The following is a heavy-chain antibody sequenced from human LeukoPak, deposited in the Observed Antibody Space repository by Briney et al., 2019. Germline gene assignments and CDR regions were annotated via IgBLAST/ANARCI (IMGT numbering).Heavy chain of an antibody. Sequence: GGSLRLSCAASGFTFSSYSMNWVRQAPGKGLEWVSSISSSSSYIYSADSVKGRFTISRDNAKNSLYLQMNSLRAEDTAVYYCARDSVAISDYDILTGYYTTQGYWGQGTLVTVSS. D-gene: IGHD3-9*01. V-gene: IGHV3-21*01. CDR1: GFTFSSYS. J-gene: IGHJ4*02. CDR3: ARDSVAISDYDILTGYYTTQGY. CDR2: ISSSSSYI.